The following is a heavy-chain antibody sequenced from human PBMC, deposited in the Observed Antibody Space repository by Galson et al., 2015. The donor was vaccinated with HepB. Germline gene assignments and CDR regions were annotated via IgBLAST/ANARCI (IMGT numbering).Heavy chain of an antibody. V-gene: IGHV1-46*01. CDR3: ARDPAGEKHDYGDYNWFDP. Sequence: YAQKFQGRVAMTRDTSTSTVYMELSSLRSEDTAVYYCARDPAGEKHDYGDYNWFDPWGQGTLVTVSS. J-gene: IGHJ5*02. D-gene: IGHD4-17*01.